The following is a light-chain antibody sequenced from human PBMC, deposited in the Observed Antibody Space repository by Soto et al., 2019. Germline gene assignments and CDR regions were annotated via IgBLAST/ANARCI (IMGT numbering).Light chain of an antibody. Sequence: QSALTQPASVSGSPGQSITISCTGTSGDVGGYYYVSWYQQLPGKAPKLMISEVSNRPSGVSDRFSGSKSGNTASLTISGLQAGDEADYYCCSFAGSSTFWVFGGGTKLTVL. CDR3: CSFAGSSTFWV. CDR1: SGDVGGYYY. CDR2: EVS. J-gene: IGLJ3*02. V-gene: IGLV2-23*02.